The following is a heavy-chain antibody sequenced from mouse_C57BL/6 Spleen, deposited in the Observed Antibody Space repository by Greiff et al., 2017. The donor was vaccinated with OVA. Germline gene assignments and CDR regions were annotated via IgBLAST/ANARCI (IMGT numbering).Heavy chain of an antibody. J-gene: IGHJ2*01. CDR1: GFTFSSYA. Sequence: EVQVVESGGGLVKPGGSLKLSCAASGFTFSSYAMSWVRQTPEKRLEWVATISDGGSYTYYPDNVKGRFTISRDNAKNNLYLQMSHLKSEDTAMYYCARDPTYDYDDGYYFDYWGQGTTLTVSS. CDR3: ARDPTYDYDDGYYFDY. D-gene: IGHD2-4*01. CDR2: ISDGGSYT. V-gene: IGHV5-4*01.